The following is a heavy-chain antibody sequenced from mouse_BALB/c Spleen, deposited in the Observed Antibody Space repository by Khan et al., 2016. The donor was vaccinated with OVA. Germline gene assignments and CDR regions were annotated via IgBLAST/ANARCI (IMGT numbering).Heavy chain of an antibody. Sequence: EVELVESGGDLVKPGGSLKLSCAASGFTFSSYSMSRVRQTPDKRLEWVATISSGADYTYYPDSVKGRFTISRDNAKNTLYLQMSSLKSEDTAMYYCASHLTGSFAYWGQGTLVTVSA. J-gene: IGHJ3*01. D-gene: IGHD4-1*01. V-gene: IGHV5-6*01. CDR1: GFTFSSYS. CDR3: ASHLTGSFAY. CDR2: ISSGADYT.